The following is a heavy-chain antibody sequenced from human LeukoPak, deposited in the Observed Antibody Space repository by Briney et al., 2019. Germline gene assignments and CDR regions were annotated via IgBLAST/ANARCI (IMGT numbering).Heavy chain of an antibody. CDR3: ARVYYSNSYDYWYFDL. CDR1: GGSISKQY. Sequence: PSETLSLTCTVSGGSISKQYWTWVRQSAGKGLEWIGYIFYSGSTNYNPSLKSRVTISVDTSKNQFSLKLSSVTAADTAVYYCARVYYSNSYDYWYFDLWGRGTLVTVSS. J-gene: IGHJ2*01. CDR2: IFYSGST. D-gene: IGHD6-13*01. V-gene: IGHV4-59*11.